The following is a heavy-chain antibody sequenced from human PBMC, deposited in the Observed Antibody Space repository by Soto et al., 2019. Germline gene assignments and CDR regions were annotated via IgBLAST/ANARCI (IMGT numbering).Heavy chain of an antibody. Sequence: PVGSLRLSCSATGFTFRGYSMHWVRQAPGKGLEYVSAISDNGGSTYYADSVKGRFTISRDNSQNTLYLQMTTLRVEDTALYFCVKGAQYSGSYYYFDNWGQGTLVTVSS. CDR3: VKGAQYSGSYYYFDN. CDR1: GFTFRGYS. D-gene: IGHD1-26*01. V-gene: IGHV3-64D*06. CDR2: ISDNGGST. J-gene: IGHJ4*02.